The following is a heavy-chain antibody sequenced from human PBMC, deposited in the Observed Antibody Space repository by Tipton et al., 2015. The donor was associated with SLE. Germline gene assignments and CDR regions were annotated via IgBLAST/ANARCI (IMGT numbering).Heavy chain of an antibody. Sequence: TLSLTCTVSGGSISSHYWSWFRQPPGKGLEWIGYIYYRGNTKYNPSLNSRVTISLDTSRTQFSLKLSSVTAAGTAVYYCARDGRGYCDNSGCSEYHWFDPWGQGTLVTVSS. CDR3: ARDGRGYCDNSGCSEYHWFDP. D-gene: IGHD2-15*01. CDR2: IYYRGNT. J-gene: IGHJ5*02. V-gene: IGHV4-59*11. CDR1: GGSISSHY.